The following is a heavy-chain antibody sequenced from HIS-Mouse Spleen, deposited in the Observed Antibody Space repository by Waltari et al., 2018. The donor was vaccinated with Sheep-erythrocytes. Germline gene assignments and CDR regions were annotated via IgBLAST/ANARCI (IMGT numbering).Heavy chain of an antibody. CDR2: IYPGDPAT. CDR1: GYSFTSYW. J-gene: IGHJ4*02. Sequence: EVQLVQSGAEVKKPGESLKISCKGSGYSFTSYWIGWVGQMPGKGLGGMGIIYPGDPATGYSPSFQGQVTISADKSISTAYLQWSSLKASDTAMYYCARLFYVDIVATTLFDYWGQGTLVTVSS. CDR3: ARLFYVDIVATTLFDY. V-gene: IGHV5-51*01. D-gene: IGHD5-12*01.